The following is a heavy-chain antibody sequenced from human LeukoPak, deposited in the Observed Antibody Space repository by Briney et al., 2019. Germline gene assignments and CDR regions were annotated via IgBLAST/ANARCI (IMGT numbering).Heavy chain of an antibody. CDR1: GFTFSNFD. V-gene: IGHV3-30*03. Sequence: GGSLRLSCAASGFTFSNFDMHWVRQAPGEGLEWVAVISHDGSNKFYVDSVKGRFTISRDNSQNTLYLQMNRLRAEDTAVYYCARGGTSAAGIDYWGQGTLVTVSS. CDR2: ISHDGSNK. J-gene: IGHJ4*02. CDR3: ARGGTSAAGIDY. D-gene: IGHD6-13*01.